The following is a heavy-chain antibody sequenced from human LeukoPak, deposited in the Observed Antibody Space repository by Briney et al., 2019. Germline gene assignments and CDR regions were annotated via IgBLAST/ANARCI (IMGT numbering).Heavy chain of an antibody. V-gene: IGHV3-23*01. CDR1: GFTFSSNV. Sequence: GGSLRLSCAASGFTFSSNVMSWVRQAPGKGLEWVSAISDSGDSTYYADSVKGRFTISRDNSKNTLYLQMNSLRAEDTAVYYCAKEGLFYGDLDYWGQGTLVTVSS. CDR3: AKEGLFYGDLDY. CDR2: ISDSGDST. J-gene: IGHJ4*02. D-gene: IGHD4-17*01.